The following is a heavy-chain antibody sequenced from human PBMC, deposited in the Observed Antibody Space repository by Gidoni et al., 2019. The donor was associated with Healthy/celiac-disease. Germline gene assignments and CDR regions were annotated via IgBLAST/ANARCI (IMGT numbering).Heavy chain of an antibody. D-gene: IGHD3-9*01. CDR3: ARGGELRYFDNAGFGY. V-gene: IGHV1-69*01. CDR1: GGPFSSYA. J-gene: IGHJ4*02. Sequence: QVQLVQSGAEVKKPGSSVKVSCKASGGPFSSYAISWVRQAPGQGLEWRGVISPIFGTANYAQKFQGRVTITADESTSTAYMELSSLRSEDTAVYYCARGGELRYFDNAGFGYWGQGTLVTVSS. CDR2: ISPIFGTA.